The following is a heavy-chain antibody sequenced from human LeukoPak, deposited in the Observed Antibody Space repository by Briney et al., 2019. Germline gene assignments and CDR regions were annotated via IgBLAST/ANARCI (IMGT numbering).Heavy chain of an antibody. V-gene: IGHV1-46*01. Sequence: ASVKVSCKASGYTFTNYYMHWVRQAPGQGLEYMGIINPSGGGTSYAQKFQGRVTMNRDTSTTTVYMELSSLRSEDTAVYYCARGGSPQYCSGGTCLADLWGQGTMVTVSS. CDR1: GYTFTNYY. CDR3: ARGGSPQYCSGGTCLADL. CDR2: INPSGGGT. D-gene: IGHD2-15*01. J-gene: IGHJ3*01.